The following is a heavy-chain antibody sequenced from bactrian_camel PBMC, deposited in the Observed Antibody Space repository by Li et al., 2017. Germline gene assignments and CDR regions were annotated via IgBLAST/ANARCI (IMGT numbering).Heavy chain of an antibody. CDR3: AAGAHFSGIWIICSYWAEGDFGT. J-gene: IGHJ6*01. CDR2: IAYDGWVS. D-gene: IGHD2*01. V-gene: IGHV3S42*01. Sequence: VQLVESGGGQVQPGGSLRLSCIASGFQFGDYPMSWVRQGPGKDLEWLAQIAYDGWVSRYNDPAKGRFTISKDNAKNNMSLQMNKLQPEDSAMYYCAAGAHFSGIWIICSYWAEGDFGTWGQGTQVTVS. CDR1: GFQFGDYP.